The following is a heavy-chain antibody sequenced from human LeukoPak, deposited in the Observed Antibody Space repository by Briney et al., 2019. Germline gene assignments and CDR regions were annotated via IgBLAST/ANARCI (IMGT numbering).Heavy chain of an antibody. J-gene: IGHJ4*02. CDR2: IYTSGST. CDR3: ARSGTGYDILTGYYMFDY. D-gene: IGHD3-9*01. V-gene: IGHV4-4*07. CDR1: GGSISGYY. Sequence: SETLSLTCTVSGGSISGYYWSWIRQPAGKGLEWIGRIYTSGSTNYNPSLKSRVTMSVDTSKNQFSLKLSSVTAADTAVYYCARSGTGYDILTGYYMFDYWGQGTLVTVSS.